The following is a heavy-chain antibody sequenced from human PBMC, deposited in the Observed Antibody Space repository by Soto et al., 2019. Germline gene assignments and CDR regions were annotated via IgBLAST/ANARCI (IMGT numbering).Heavy chain of an antibody. CDR3: ARSYGSGRRPFDY. CDR1: GYTFSNYG. Sequence: ASVKVSFKTSGYTFSNYGINWVRQAPGQGLEWMGWISAYNGNTNFAQKLQGRVSLTTDTSSTTAYMELRSLTSDDTAVYYCARSYGSGRRPFDYWGQGTLVTVSS. V-gene: IGHV1-18*01. J-gene: IGHJ4*02. D-gene: IGHD3-10*01. CDR2: ISAYNGNT.